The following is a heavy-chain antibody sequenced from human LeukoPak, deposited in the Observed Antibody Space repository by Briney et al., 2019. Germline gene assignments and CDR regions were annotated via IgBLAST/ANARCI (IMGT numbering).Heavy chain of an antibody. J-gene: IGHJ4*02. V-gene: IGHV4-39*07. Sequence: SETLSLTCSVSGGALSSNSYYWGWVRQSPGKGLEWIGSMYYSGSTYYNPSLKSRVTMSLDTSKNQFSLKLKSMTAADAAVYFCASDSGRFYFDYRGQGTLVTVSS. CDR3: ASDSGRFYFDY. CDR2: MYYSGST. CDR1: GGALSSNSYY.